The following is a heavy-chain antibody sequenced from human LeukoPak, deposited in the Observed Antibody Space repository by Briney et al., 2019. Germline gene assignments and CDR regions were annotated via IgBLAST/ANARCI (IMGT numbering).Heavy chain of an antibody. CDR2: INHSGST. V-gene: IGHV4-34*01. CDR3: AGRISAAAHNWFDP. J-gene: IGHJ5*02. D-gene: IGHD6-13*01. Sequence: SETLSLTCAVYGGSFSGYYWSWIRQPPGKGLEWTGEINHSGSTNYNPSLKSRVTISVDTSKNQFSLKLSSVTAADTAVYYCAGRISAAAHNWFDPWGHGTMVTVSS. CDR1: GGSFSGYY.